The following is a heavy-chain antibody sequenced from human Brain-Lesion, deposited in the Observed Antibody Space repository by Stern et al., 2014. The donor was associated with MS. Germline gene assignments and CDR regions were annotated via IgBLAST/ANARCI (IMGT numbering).Heavy chain of an antibody. V-gene: IGHV3-21*01. CDR3: ARVDCSGTNCFYYYYGMDV. CDR1: GFPFNSYS. D-gene: IGHD2-2*01. J-gene: IGHJ6*02. Sequence: EMQLVESGGGLVKPGGSLGLSCEASGFPFNSYSMNWVRQAPGKGLEWVSSIRVGTDYIYYADSVKGRFTISRDNAKNSLFLQMNTLRAEDTGVYYCARVDCSGTNCFYYYYGMDVWGQGTTVTVSS. CDR2: IRVGTDYI.